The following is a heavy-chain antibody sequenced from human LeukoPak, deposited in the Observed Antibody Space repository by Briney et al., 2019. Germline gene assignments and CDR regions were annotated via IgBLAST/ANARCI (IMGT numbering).Heavy chain of an antibody. Sequence: GGSLRLSCAASAFTFNTYWMHWVRQVPGRGLEWVSRINGDESSTNYADSVKGRFTISRDNSKNTLYLQMNSLRAEDTAVYYCAKRLKTGTAGYYYYMDVWGKGTTVTVSS. CDR3: AKRLKTGTAGYYYYMDV. CDR1: AFTFNTYW. D-gene: IGHD1-1*01. CDR2: INGDESST. J-gene: IGHJ6*03. V-gene: IGHV3-74*01.